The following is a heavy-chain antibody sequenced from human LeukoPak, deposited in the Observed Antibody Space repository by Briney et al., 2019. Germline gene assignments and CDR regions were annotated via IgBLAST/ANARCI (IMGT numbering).Heavy chain of an antibody. Sequence: GGSLRLSCAASGFTFSSYWMRWVRQAPGKGLVWVSRIASDGSSTTYADSVKGRFSISRDNAKNTLYLQMNSLRVEDTAVYYCATDRGWRTSGYYLYYFEYWGQGTLVTFSS. D-gene: IGHD3-3*01. CDR1: GFTFSSYW. CDR2: IASDGSST. J-gene: IGHJ4*02. V-gene: IGHV3-74*01. CDR3: ATDRGWRTSGYYLYYFEY.